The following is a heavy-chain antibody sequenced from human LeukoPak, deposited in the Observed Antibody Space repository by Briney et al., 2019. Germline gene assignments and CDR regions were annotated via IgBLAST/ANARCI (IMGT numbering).Heavy chain of an antibody. Sequence: KSSETLSLTCAVYGGSFSGYYWSWIRQPPGKGLEWIGEINHSGSTNYNPSLKSRVTMSVDTSKNQLSLKLSSVTAADTAVYYCARQQLVRLNYNWFDPWGQGTLVTVSS. CDR1: GGSFSGYY. CDR2: INHSGST. D-gene: IGHD6-13*01. V-gene: IGHV4-34*01. CDR3: ARQQLVRLNYNWFDP. J-gene: IGHJ5*02.